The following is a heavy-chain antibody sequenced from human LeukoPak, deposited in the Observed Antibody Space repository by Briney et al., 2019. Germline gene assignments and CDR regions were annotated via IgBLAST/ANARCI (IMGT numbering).Heavy chain of an antibody. CDR2: IYYSGST. D-gene: IGHD3-10*01. V-gene: IGHV4-59*08. J-gene: IGHJ4*02. Sequence: SETLSLTCTVSGGSISSYYWSWIRQPPGKGLEWIGYIYYSGSTNYNPSLKSRVTISVDTSKNQFSLKLSSVTAADTAVYYCARGRFRGLRYDYWGQGTLVTVSS. CDR3: ARGRFRGLRYDY. CDR1: GGSISSYY.